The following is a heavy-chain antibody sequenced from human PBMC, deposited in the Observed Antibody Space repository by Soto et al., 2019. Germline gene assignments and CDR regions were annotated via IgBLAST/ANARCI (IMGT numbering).Heavy chain of an antibody. J-gene: IGHJ4*02. CDR2: ISYDGNTK. CDR1: GFTFSSFG. D-gene: IGHD6-13*01. V-gene: IGHV3-30*18. Sequence: QVQLVESGGGVVQPGRSLRLSCAASGFTFSSFGMHWVRQAPGKGLEWVAVISYDGNTKYYADSVRGRFTISRDNSKSTLYLQMNSLRGEDTAVYSCTKDHSTPWYYFDYWGQGTLVTVSS. CDR3: TKDHSTPWYYFDY.